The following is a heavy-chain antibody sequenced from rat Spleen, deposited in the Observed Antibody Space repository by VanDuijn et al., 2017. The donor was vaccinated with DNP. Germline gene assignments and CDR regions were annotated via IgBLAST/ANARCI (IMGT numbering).Heavy chain of an antibody. V-gene: IGHV5-31*01. J-gene: IGHJ2*01. CDR1: GFTFNNYW. CDR3: ARSTTGIRGYYFDY. Sequence: EVQLVESGGGLVQPGRSLKLSCAASGFTFNNYWMTWIRQVPGKGLEWVASITSSGGGPYYPDSVKGRFTISRDNAKNTLYLQMNSLRSEDTATYYCARSTTGIRGYYFDYWGQGVMVTVSS. D-gene: IGHD1-9*01. CDR2: ITSSGGGP.